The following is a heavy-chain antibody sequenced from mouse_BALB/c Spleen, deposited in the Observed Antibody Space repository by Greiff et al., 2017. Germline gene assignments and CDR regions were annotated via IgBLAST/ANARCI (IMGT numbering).Heavy chain of an antibody. D-gene: IGHD1-2*01. Sequence: EVKLVESGGGLVKPGGSLKLSCAASGFAFSSYDMSWVRQTPEKRLEWVAYISSGGGSTYYPDTVKGRFTISRDNAKNTLYLQMSSLKSEDTAMYYCARLGLRLRGYFDVWGAGTTVTVSS. V-gene: IGHV5-12-1*01. CDR3: ARLGLRLRGYFDV. CDR1: GFAFSSYD. CDR2: ISSGGGST. J-gene: IGHJ1*01.